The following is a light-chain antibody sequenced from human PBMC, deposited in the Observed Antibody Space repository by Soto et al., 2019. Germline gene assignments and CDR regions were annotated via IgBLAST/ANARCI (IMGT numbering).Light chain of an antibody. Sequence: QSVLTQPPSASGTPGQRVTLSCSGSSSSIGSNTVNWYQQLPGTAPKLLIYINNKRPSGVPDRFSGSKSGTSASLAISGLQSEDEADYYCAAWDDSLNVLVFGGGTKVTVL. CDR1: SSSIGSNT. CDR2: INN. J-gene: IGLJ2*01. CDR3: AAWDDSLNVLV. V-gene: IGLV1-44*01.